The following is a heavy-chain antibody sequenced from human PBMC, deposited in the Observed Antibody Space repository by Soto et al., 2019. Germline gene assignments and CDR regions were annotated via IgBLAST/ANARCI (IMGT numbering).Heavy chain of an antibody. J-gene: IGHJ4*02. Sequence: SETLSLTCTVSGGSISSSSYYWGWIRQPPGKGMEWIGSIYYSGSTYYNPSLKSRVTISVDTSKNQFSLKLSSVTAADTAVYYCARHLTYYDFWSGWPFDYWGQGTLVTVSS. D-gene: IGHD3-3*01. CDR1: GGSISSSSYY. V-gene: IGHV4-39*01. CDR3: ARHLTYYDFWSGWPFDY. CDR2: IYYSGST.